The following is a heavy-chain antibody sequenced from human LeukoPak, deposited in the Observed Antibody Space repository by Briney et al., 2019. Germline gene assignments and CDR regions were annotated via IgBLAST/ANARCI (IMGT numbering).Heavy chain of an antibody. CDR3: VTHYCSTITCYTDY. CDR2: ISASGDKI. V-gene: IGHV3-23*01. D-gene: IGHD2-2*02. CDR1: GFGFNTYA. Sequence: GGSLRLSCAASGFGFNTYAMSWVRQAPGKGLEWVSGISASGDKIFYADSVKGRFTISRDNSKNILYLQMNALAAEDTARYYCVTHYCSTITCYTDYWGQGTMVPVSS. J-gene: IGHJ4*02.